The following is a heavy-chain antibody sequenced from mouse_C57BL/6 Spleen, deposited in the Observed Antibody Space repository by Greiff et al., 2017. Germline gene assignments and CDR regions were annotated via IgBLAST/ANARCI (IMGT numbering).Heavy chain of an antibody. CDR3: ARSLVRITGPFDY. J-gene: IGHJ2*01. CDR2: IRNKANGYTT. D-gene: IGHD4-1*01. CDR1: GFTFTDYY. Sequence: DVHLVESGGGLVQPGGSLSLSCAASGFTFTDYYMSWVRQPPGKALEWLGFIRNKANGYTTEYSASVKGRFTISRDNSQSILYLQMNALRAEDSATYYCARSLVRITGPFDYWGQGTTLTVSS. V-gene: IGHV7-3*01.